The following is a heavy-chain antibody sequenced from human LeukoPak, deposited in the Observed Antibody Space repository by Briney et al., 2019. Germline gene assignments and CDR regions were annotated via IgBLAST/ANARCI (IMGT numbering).Heavy chain of an antibody. CDR3: ARLQDYDSSGLDY. D-gene: IGHD3-22*01. V-gene: IGHV4-59*08. CDR2: IYYSGST. CDR1: GGSISGYY. J-gene: IGHJ4*02. Sequence: TSETLSLTCTVSGGSISGYYWSWIRQPPGKGLEWIGYIYYSGSTNYNPSLKSRVTISVDTSKNQFSLKLSSVTAADTAVYYCARLQDYDSSGLDYWGQGTLVTVSS.